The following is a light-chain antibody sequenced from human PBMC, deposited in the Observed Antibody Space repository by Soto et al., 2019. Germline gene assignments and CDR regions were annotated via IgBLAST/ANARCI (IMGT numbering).Light chain of an antibody. J-gene: IGKJ1*01. CDR3: QQYGCSPRT. CDR2: GAS. CDR1: QSVSSSY. V-gene: IGKV3-20*01. Sequence: EIVLTQSPGTLSLSPGERATLSCRASQSVSSSYLAWYQQKPGQAPRLLIYGASNRATSIPDRFSGSGSGTDFTLTISRLEPEDFAVYFCQQYGCSPRTFGQGTKV.